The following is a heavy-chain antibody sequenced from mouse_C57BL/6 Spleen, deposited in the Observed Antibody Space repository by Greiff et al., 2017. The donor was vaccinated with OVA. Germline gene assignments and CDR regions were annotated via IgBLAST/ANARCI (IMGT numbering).Heavy chain of an antibody. Sequence: VQLQQPGAELVKPGASVKLSCKASGYTFTSYWMHWVKQRPGQGLEWIGMIHPNSGSTNYNEKFKSKATLTVDKSSSTAYMQLSSLTSEDSAVYYCARRDYYGSSHPFDYWGQGTTLTVSS. J-gene: IGHJ2*01. V-gene: IGHV1-64*01. CDR1: GYTFTSYW. CDR3: ARRDYYGSSHPFDY. CDR2: IHPNSGST. D-gene: IGHD1-1*01.